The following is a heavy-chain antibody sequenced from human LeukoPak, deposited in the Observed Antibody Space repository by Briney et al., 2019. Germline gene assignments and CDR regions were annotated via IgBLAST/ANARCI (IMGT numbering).Heavy chain of an antibody. J-gene: IGHJ4*02. CDR1: GFTFSDHY. CDR2: TRNKANSYTT. Sequence: GGSLRLSCAASGFTFSDHYMDWVRQAPGKGLEWVGRTRNKANSYTTDYAASVKGRFTISRDDSKNSLYLQMNSLKTEDTAVYYCARAGDSSGWYYFDYWGQGTLVTVSS. V-gene: IGHV3-72*01. CDR3: ARAGDSSGWYYFDY. D-gene: IGHD6-19*01.